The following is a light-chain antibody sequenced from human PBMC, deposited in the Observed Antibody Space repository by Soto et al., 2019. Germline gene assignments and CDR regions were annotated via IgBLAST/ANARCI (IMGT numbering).Light chain of an antibody. V-gene: IGKV3-20*01. Sequence: EIVLTQSPGTLSLSPGERATLSCRASQSVSSSYLAWYQQKPGQAPRLLIYGASSSATGFPDRFSGSGSGTDFTLTISRLEPEDFALYYCQQYGSSLFTFGPGTKVDIK. J-gene: IGKJ3*01. CDR3: QQYGSSLFT. CDR1: QSVSSSY. CDR2: GAS.